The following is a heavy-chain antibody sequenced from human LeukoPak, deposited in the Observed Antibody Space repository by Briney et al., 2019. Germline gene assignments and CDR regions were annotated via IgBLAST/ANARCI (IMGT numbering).Heavy chain of an antibody. Sequence: PGGSLRLSCAASGFTFSNAWMSWVRQAPGKGLEWVGRIKSKTDGGTTDYAAPVKGRFTISRDDSKNTLYLQMNSLKTEDTAVYYCTTVGHMGAYCGGDCYSRPAIGPEDYYYYYMDVWGKGTTVTISS. CDR3: TTVGHMGAYCGGDCYSRPAIGPEDYYYYYMDV. CDR2: IKSKTDGGTT. V-gene: IGHV3-15*01. J-gene: IGHJ6*03. D-gene: IGHD2-21*02. CDR1: GFTFSNAW.